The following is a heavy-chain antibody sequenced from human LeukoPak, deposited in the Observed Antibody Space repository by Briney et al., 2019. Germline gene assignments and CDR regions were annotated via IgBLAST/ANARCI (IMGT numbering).Heavy chain of an antibody. Sequence: SETLSLTCTVCGGSISTYYWNWIRQPPGKGLEWIGYIYHSGSTNYNPFLQSRVTISVDTSKNQFSLNLNSVTAADTAVYYCARGGAARLHFQNWGQGTLVTVSS. CDR1: GGSISTYY. CDR3: ARGGAARLHFQN. V-gene: IGHV4-59*01. J-gene: IGHJ1*01. CDR2: IYHSGST. D-gene: IGHD6-6*01.